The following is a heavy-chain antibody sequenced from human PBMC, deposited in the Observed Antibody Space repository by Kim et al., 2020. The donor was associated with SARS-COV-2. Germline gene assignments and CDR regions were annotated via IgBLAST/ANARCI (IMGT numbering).Heavy chain of an antibody. Sequence: SETLSLTCAVYGGSFSGYYWSWIRQPPGKGLEWIGEINHSGSTNYNPSLKSRVTISVDTSKNQFSLKLSSVTAADTAVYYCARIVGARGIDYWGQGTLVTVSS. V-gene: IGHV4-34*01. CDR2: INHSGST. CDR3: ARIVGARGIDY. CDR1: GGSFSGYY. D-gene: IGHD1-26*01. J-gene: IGHJ4*02.